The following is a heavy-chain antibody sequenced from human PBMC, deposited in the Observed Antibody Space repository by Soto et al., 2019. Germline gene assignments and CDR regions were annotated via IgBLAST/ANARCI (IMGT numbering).Heavy chain of an antibody. J-gene: IGHJ4*02. V-gene: IGHV3-23*01. Sequence: GGSLRLSCAASGFTFSSYAMSWVRQAPGKGLEWVSAISGSGGSTYYADSVKGRFTISRDNSKNTLYLQMNSLRAEDTAVYYCAKDPYYDSSGYLWYWGQGTLVTVSS. CDR3: AKDPYYDSSGYLWY. CDR2: ISGSGGST. CDR1: GFTFSSYA. D-gene: IGHD3-22*01.